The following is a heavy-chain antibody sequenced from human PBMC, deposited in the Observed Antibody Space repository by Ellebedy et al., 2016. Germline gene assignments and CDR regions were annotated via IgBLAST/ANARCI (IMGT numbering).Heavy chain of an antibody. D-gene: IGHD3-10*01. CDR3: ARQGRITMVRGVIIYYGMDV. CDR2: IYYSGST. Sequence: SETLSLTCTVSGGSISSYYWSWIRQPPGKGLEWIGYIYYSGSTNYNPSLKSRVTISVDTSKNQFSLKLSSVTAADTAVYYCARQGRITMVRGVIIYYGMDVWGQGTTVTVSS. J-gene: IGHJ6*02. V-gene: IGHV4-59*08. CDR1: GGSISSYY.